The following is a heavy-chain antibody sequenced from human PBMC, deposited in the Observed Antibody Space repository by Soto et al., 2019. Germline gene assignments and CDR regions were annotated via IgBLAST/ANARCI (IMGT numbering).Heavy chain of an antibody. J-gene: IGHJ6*03. Sequence: QVQLQESGPGLVKPSQTLSLTCTVSGGSISSGGYYWSWIRQHPGKGLEWIWYIYYSGSPYYNPSLKSRFTISVDTSKNQFSLKLSSVTAADTAVYYCARVNQGTTSIQYYYYYYMDVCGKGTTVTVAS. V-gene: IGHV4-31*03. CDR3: ARVNQGTTSIQYYYYYYMDV. D-gene: IGHD2-21*02. CDR1: GGSISSGGYY. CDR2: IYYSGSP.